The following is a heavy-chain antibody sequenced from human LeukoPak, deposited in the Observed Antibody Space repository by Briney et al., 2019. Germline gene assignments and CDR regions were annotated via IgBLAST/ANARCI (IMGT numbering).Heavy chain of an antibody. V-gene: IGHV3-7*01. Sequence: GGSLRLSCAASGSTFSSYWMGWVRQAPGKRLEWVANMNIDGSEKYYADSAKGRFTISRDNARNSVYLQMNSLRVEDTAVYYCARDPVEWELLLDYWGQGTLVTVSS. CDR3: ARDPVEWELLLDY. D-gene: IGHD1-26*01. CDR1: GSTFSSYW. CDR2: MNIDGSEK. J-gene: IGHJ4*02.